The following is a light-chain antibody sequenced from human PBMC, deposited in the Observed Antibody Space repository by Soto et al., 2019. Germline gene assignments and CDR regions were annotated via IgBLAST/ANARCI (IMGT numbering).Light chain of an antibody. Sequence: EIVLTQSPATLSVSPGERATVSCRASQTVSSGFLAWYQQKVGQAPRLLIYGASTRATGIPDRFSGSGSGTDFTLTIDRLEPEDFAVYYCQQRSNWLIAFGPGTKVDIK. CDR2: GAS. V-gene: IGKV3D-20*02. J-gene: IGKJ3*01. CDR3: QQRSNWLIA. CDR1: QTVSSGF.